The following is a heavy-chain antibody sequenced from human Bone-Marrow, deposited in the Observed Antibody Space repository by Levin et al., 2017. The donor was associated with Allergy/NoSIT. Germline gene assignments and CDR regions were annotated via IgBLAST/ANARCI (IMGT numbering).Heavy chain of an antibody. CDR2: INPNSGGT. CDR1: GYTFSGYY. D-gene: IGHD2-2*01. V-gene: IGHV1-2*06. Sequence: ASVKVSCKASGYTFSGYYIHWVRQAPGQGLDWMGRINPNSGGTDYPQKFQGRVTMTWDTSISTAYMELSRLTSDDTAIYFCATGSTEYYFYYYMDVWGKGTTVTVSS. J-gene: IGHJ6*03. CDR3: ATGSTEYYFYYYMDV.